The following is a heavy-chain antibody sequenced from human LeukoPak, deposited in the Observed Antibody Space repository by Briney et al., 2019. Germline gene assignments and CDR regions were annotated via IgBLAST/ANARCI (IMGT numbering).Heavy chain of an antibody. Sequence: GGSLRLSCAASGFTFSSSAMSWVRQAPGKGLEWVSSISGSGSGGSTYYADSVKGRFTISRDNSKNTLYLQMNSLRAEDTAVYYCAKSEALDDAFDIWGQGTMVTVSS. CDR1: GFTFSSSA. V-gene: IGHV3-23*01. D-gene: IGHD1-1*01. J-gene: IGHJ3*02. CDR2: ISGSGSGGST. CDR3: AKSEALDDAFDI.